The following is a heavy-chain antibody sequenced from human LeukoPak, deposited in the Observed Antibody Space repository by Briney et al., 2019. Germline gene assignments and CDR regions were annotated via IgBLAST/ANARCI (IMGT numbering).Heavy chain of an antibody. CDR3: ARGTYSTAAHLY. V-gene: IGHV4-59*01. CDR1: GDSISSYY. CDR2: VYYDGST. D-gene: IGHD6-13*01. Sequence: SETLSLTCTVSGDSISSYYWSWIRQPPGKGLEWIGYVYYDGSTNYNPSLKSRVTILVDTSKNYFSLKLSSVTAADTAVYYCARGTYSTAAHLYWGQGTLVTVSS. J-gene: IGHJ4*02.